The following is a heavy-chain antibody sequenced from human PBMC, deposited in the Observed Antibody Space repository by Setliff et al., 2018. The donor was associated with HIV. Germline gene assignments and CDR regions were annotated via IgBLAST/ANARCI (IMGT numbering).Heavy chain of an antibody. CDR3: ARAVGPGAIHF. CDR1: GFTLSNFW. CDR2: INNDGSSA. V-gene: IGHV3-74*01. J-gene: IGHJ4*02. Sequence: GESLKISCAVSGFTLSNFWMHWVRQAPGKGLVWVSRINNDGSSATYADSVQGRFTISSDNAKNTLHLQMNSLRAEDTAVYYCARAVGPGAIHFWGQGTLVTVSS. D-gene: IGHD3-10*01.